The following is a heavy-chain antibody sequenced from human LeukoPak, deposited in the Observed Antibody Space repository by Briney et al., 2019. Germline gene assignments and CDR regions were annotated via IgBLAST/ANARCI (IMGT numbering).Heavy chain of an antibody. CDR3: ARGYDSSAYKLPIDS. J-gene: IGHJ4*02. Sequence: ASVKVSCKASGGTFSSYAISWVRQAPGQGLEWMGGIIPIFGTANYAQKFQGRVTFTRDTSTSTAYMELSRLRSDDTAVYFCARGYDSSAYKLPIDSWGQGTLVSVSS. CDR1: GGTFSSYA. V-gene: IGHV1-69*05. CDR2: IIPIFGTA. D-gene: IGHD3-22*01.